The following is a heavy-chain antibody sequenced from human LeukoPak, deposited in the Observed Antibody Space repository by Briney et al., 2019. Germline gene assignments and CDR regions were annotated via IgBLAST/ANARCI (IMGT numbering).Heavy chain of an antibody. CDR1: GGSISSGGYY. Sequence: SETLSLTCTVSGGSISSGGYYWSWIRQHPGKGLEWIGYIYYSGSTYYNPSLKSRVTISVDTSKNQFSLKLSSVTAADTAVYYCASAPSSDDAFDIWGQGTMVTVSS. CDR2: IYYSGST. J-gene: IGHJ3*02. V-gene: IGHV4-31*03. CDR3: ASAPSSDDAFDI. D-gene: IGHD3-22*01.